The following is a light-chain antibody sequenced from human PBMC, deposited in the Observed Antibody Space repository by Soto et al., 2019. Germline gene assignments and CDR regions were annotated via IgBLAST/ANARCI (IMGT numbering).Light chain of an antibody. CDR3: QQSYSTPLT. CDR1: QSVNKH. CDR2: DTS. J-gene: IGKJ4*01. Sequence: EIVLTQSPATLSVSPGERATLSCRASQSVNKHLAWYQHRPGQAPRLLIYDTSYRAAGIPARFSGSGSGTDFTLTISSLQPEDFATYYCQQSYSTPLTFGGGTKVDIK. V-gene: IGKV3-11*01.